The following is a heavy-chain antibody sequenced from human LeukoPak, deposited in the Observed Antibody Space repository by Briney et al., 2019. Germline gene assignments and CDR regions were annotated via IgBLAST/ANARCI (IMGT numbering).Heavy chain of an antibody. D-gene: IGHD2-21*02. CDR2: IYSGGST. CDR1: GFTVSYNY. J-gene: IGHJ4*02. CDR3: ARDLGGGDSL. Sequence: GGSLRLSCAASGFTVSYNYMSWVRQAPGKGLEWASVIYSGGSTNYADSVKGRFIISRDNSKNTVYLQMNSLRAEDTAVYYCARDLGGGDSLWGQGTLVTVSS. V-gene: IGHV3-53*01.